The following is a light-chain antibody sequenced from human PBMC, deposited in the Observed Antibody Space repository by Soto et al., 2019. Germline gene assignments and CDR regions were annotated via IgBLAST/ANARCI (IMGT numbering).Light chain of an antibody. CDR2: EAS. J-gene: IGLJ1*01. V-gene: IGLV2-23*01. Sequence: QSALTRPASVSGSPGRSIASACTGTSSDVGSHNLVSWYQQYPGKAPKLIIFEASKRPSGVSNRFSGSKSGSTASLTISGLQAEDEADYYCCSNAAGSTYVFGSGTKVTVL. CDR1: SSDVGSHNL. CDR3: CSNAAGSTYV.